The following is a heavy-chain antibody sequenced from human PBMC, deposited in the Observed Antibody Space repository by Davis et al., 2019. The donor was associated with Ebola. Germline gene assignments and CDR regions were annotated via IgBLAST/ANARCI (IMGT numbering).Heavy chain of an antibody. D-gene: IGHD3-10*01. CDR2: ISGSGGST. Sequence: GESLKISCAASGFIFSNFDMSWVRHVPGKGLEWVSCISGSGGSTEYADSAKGRLTISRDNAKNTLYLQMNSLRAEDTAVYYCAKDISPHIGVIVTQVDYWGQGTLVTVSS. J-gene: IGHJ4*02. CDR1: GFIFSNFD. CDR3: AKDISPHIGVIVTQVDY. V-gene: IGHV3-23*01.